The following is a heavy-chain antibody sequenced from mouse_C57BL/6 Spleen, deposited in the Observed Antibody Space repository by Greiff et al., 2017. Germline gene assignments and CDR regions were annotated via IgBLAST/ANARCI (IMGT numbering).Heavy chain of an antibody. CDR1: GYAFSSYW. V-gene: IGHV1-80*01. J-gene: IGHJ2*01. CDR3: ARGNYDYLGFDY. CDR2: IYPGDGDT. D-gene: IGHD2-4*01. Sequence: VQLQQSGAELVKPGASVKISCKASGYAFSSYWMNWVKQRPGKGLEWIGQIYPGDGDTNYNGKFKGKATLTADKSSSTAYMQLSSLTSEDSAVYFCARGNYDYLGFDYWGQGTTLTVSS.